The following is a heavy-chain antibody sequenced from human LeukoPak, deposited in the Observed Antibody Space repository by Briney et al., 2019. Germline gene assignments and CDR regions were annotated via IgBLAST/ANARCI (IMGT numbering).Heavy chain of an antibody. D-gene: IGHD3-22*01. CDR3: ARGYTMIEEGWYFDL. J-gene: IGHJ2*01. V-gene: IGHV4-34*01. Sequence: PSETLSLTCAVYGGAFSGYYWSWIRQPPGKGLEWVGEINHSGSTNYNPSLKSRVTISVDTSKNQFSLKPSSVTAAGTAVYYCARGYTMIEEGWYFDLWGRGTLVTVSS. CDR2: INHSGST. CDR1: GGAFSGYY.